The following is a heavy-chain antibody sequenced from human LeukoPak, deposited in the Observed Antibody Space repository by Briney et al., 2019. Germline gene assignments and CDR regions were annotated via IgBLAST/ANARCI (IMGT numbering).Heavy chain of an antibody. Sequence: GGSLRLSCAASGFTFSSYGMHWVRQAPGKGLEWVAFIRYDGSTKYYADSVKGRFTISRDNYKDTLYLQMNSLRAEDTAVFYCAKDRGGSYYYYYYMDVWGKGTTVTVSS. CDR2: IRYDGSTK. CDR3: AKDRGGSYYYYYYMDV. D-gene: IGHD2-15*01. V-gene: IGHV3-30*02. CDR1: GFTFSSYG. J-gene: IGHJ6*03.